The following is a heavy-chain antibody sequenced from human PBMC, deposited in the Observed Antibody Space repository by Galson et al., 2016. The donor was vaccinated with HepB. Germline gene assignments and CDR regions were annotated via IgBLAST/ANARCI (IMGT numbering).Heavy chain of an antibody. J-gene: IGHJ3*02. CDR3: ARESPTTAGAFDI. CDR1: GFTFSNYA. CDR2: INIGGDST. V-gene: IGHV3-23*01. D-gene: IGHD4-17*01. Sequence: SLRLSCAASGFTFSNYAMSWVRQAPGKGLEWVSSINIGGDSTYYADSVKGRFTISRDNAKNTVYLQMSGLRAEDTAVYYCARESPTTAGAFDIWGQGTMVTVSS.